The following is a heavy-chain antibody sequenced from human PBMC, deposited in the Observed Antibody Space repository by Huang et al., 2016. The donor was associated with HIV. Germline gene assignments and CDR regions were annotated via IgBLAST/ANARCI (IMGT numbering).Heavy chain of an antibody. CDR2: ISGSSTYI. CDR3: ARRYNWNYVAHGFDI. J-gene: IGHJ3*02. CDR1: GFTFSDYS. D-gene: IGHD1-7*01. Sequence: EVQLVESGGGLVRPGGSLTLSCAASGFTFSDYSRSWVRPAAGKVLEWVSQISGSSTYIYYVDSVKGRFSISRDNAKNLLFLQMNSLRADDTALYYCARRYNWNYVAHGFDIWGQGTMVTVSS. V-gene: IGHV3-21*06.